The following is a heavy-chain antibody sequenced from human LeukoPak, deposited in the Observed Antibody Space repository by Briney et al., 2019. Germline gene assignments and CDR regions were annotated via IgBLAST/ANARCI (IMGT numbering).Heavy chain of an antibody. CDR1: GYSFTSYW. CDR3: ARRHCSSRSCYYFDY. Sequence: GESLKISCKGSGYSFTSYWIGWVRQMPGKGLEWMGIIYPGDSDTTYSPSFQGQVTISADKSINTAYLQWSSLKASDTAMYYCARRHCSSRSCYYFDYWGQGTLVTVSS. V-gene: IGHV5-51*01. D-gene: IGHD2-2*01. CDR2: IYPGDSDT. J-gene: IGHJ4*02.